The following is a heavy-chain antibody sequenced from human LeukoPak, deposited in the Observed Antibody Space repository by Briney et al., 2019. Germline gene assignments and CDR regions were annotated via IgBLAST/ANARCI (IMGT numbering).Heavy chain of an antibody. J-gene: IGHJ3*02. CDR3: ARQWAPHIVVVPAAAFDI. V-gene: IGHV4-4*07. D-gene: IGHD2-2*01. Sequence: SETLSLTCTVSGGSISSYYWSWIRQPAGKGLEWIGRIYTSGSTNYNPSLKSRVTMSVDTSKNQFSLKLSSVTAADTAVYYCARQWAPHIVVVPAAAFDIWGQGTMVTVSS. CDR2: IYTSGST. CDR1: GGSISSYY.